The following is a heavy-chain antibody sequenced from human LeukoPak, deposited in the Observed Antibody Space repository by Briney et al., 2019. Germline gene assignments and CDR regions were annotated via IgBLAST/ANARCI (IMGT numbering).Heavy chain of an antibody. CDR1: GGTFSSYA. CDR2: IIPIFGTA. CDR3: ARGTWGTGDPY. V-gene: IGHV1-69*05. J-gene: IGHJ4*02. Sequence: ASVKVSCKASGGTFSSYAISWVRQAPGQGPEWMGRIIPIFGTANYAQKFQGRVTITTDESTSTAYMELSSLRSEDTAVYYCARGTWGTGDPYWGQGTLVTVSS. D-gene: IGHD4-17*01.